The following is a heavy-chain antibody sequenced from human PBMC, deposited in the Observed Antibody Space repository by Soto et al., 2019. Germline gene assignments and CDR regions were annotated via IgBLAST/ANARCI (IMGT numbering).Heavy chain of an antibody. CDR2: IYPDDSDT. V-gene: IGHV5-51*01. Sequence: PGESLKISCSGSGYSFTSYWIGWVRQMPGKGLEWMWIIYPDDSDTRYSPSFQGHVTTSADKSISTAYLQWSSLKASDTAMYYCARHKEGSQLRFLESSKWLSYYYGMDVWGQGTTVTVSS. CDR1: GYSFTSYW. J-gene: IGHJ6*02. D-gene: IGHD3-3*01. CDR3: ARHKEGSQLRFLESSKWLSYYYGMDV.